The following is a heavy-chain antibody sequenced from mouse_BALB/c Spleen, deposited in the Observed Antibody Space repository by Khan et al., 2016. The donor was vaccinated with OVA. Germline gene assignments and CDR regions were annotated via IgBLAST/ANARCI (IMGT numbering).Heavy chain of an antibody. Sequence: QVRLQQSGPELVKPGASVKMSCKASGYTFTDYVMNWVKQRNGQGLEWIGQIYPGSDSTYYNEKFKGKATLTADRSSSTAYMQLSNLTSEDSAVYCWARAGSDVFADWGQGTQVTVSA. CDR1: GYTFTDYV. CDR2: IYPGSDST. J-gene: IGHJ3*01. CDR3: ARAGSDVFAD. V-gene: IGHV1-77*01.